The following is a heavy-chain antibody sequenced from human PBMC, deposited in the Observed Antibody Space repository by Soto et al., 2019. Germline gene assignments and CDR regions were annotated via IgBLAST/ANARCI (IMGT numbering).Heavy chain of an antibody. CDR2: IYYSGST. D-gene: IGHD4-4*01. CDR3: ARHFGTNDYSNYGWFDP. CDR1: GGSISSSSYY. J-gene: IGHJ5*02. Sequence: SETLSLTCTVSGGSISSSSYYWGWIRQPPGKGLEWIGSIYYSGSTYYNPSLKSRVTISVDTSKNQFSLKLSSVTAADTAVYYCARHFGTNDYSNYGWFDPWGQGTLVTVSS. V-gene: IGHV4-39*01.